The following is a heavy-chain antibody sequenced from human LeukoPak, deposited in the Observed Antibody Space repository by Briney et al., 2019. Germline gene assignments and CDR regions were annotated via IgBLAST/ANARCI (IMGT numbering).Heavy chain of an antibody. CDR1: GDSLFTSSVA. J-gene: IGHJ4*02. CDR3: ARGKYTSFDN. V-gene: IGHV6-1*01. CDR2: AYYRSMWSF. Sequence: SQTLSLTCAISGDSLFTSSVAWNWIRQSPSRGLEWLGRAYYRSMWSFDYAISVKSRISISTDTSKNHFSLQLNSVTPEDTAVYYCARGKYTSFDNWGQGTLVTVSS. D-gene: IGHD2-2*01.